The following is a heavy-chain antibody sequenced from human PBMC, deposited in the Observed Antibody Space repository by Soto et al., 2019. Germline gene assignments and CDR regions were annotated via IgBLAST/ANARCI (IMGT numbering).Heavy chain of an antibody. CDR1: GFTFSSYS. CDR3: ARDQYYDSSGYPFDC. CDR2: ISSSSSYI. J-gene: IGHJ4*02. D-gene: IGHD3-22*01. V-gene: IGHV3-21*01. Sequence: EVQLVESGGGLVKPGGSLRLSCAASGFTFSSYSMNWVRQAPGKGLEWVSSISSSSSYIYYADSVKGRFTISRDNAKNSLYLQMNSLRAEDTAVYYCARDQYYDSSGYPFDCWGQGTLVTVSS.